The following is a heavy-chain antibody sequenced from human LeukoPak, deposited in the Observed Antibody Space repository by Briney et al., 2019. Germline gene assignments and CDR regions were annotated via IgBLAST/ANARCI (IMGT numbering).Heavy chain of an antibody. CDR2: FDPEDGET. CDR3: ATAPRNPTPYSGSYNAAFDI. D-gene: IGHD1-26*01. V-gene: IGHV1-24*01. Sequence: ASVKVSCKASGYTFTSYGISWVRQAPGQGLEWMGGFDPEDGETIYAQKFQGRVTMTEDTSTDTAYMELSSLRSEDTAVYYCATAPRNPTPYSGSYNAAFDIWGQGTMVTVSS. CDR1: GYTFTSYG. J-gene: IGHJ3*02.